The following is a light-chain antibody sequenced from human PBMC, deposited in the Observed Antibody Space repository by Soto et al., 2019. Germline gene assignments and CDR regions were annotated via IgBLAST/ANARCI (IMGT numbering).Light chain of an antibody. CDR1: SSDVGSYNL. CDR3: CSYAGSARV. CDR2: EVS. J-gene: IGLJ2*01. V-gene: IGLV2-23*02. Sequence: QSVLTQPASVSGSPGQSITISCTGTSSDVGSYNLVSWYQQHPGKAPKLMIYEVSKRPSGVSNRFSGSKSGNTASLTISGIQAEDEADYYCCSYAGSARVFGGGTKVTVL.